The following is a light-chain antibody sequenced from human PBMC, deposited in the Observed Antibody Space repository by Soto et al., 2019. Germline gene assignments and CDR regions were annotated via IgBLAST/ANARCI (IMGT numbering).Light chain of an antibody. CDR1: QSISSR. CDR3: QQYERHSP. CDR2: KTS. Sequence: DIQMTQSPSTLSASVGDRVSITCRASQSISSRLAWYQQKPGKAPKLLIYKTSSLESGVPSRFRGSGSGTEFTLTISSLQPDDFATYYCQQYERHSPFGGGTKVEIK. V-gene: IGKV1-5*03. J-gene: IGKJ4*02.